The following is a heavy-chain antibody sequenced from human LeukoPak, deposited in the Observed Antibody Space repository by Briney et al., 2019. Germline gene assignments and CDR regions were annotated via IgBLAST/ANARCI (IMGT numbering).Heavy chain of an antibody. CDR1: GGSISSYY. Sequence: SETLSFTCTVSGGSISSYYWSWIRQPPGKGLEWIGYIYTSGSTNYNPSLKSRVTISVDTSKNQFSLKLSSVTAADTAVYYCARLGRTLPDYYYYYMDVWGKGTTVTVSS. CDR3: ARLGRTLPDYYYYYMDV. D-gene: IGHD1-14*01. V-gene: IGHV4-4*09. CDR2: IYTSGST. J-gene: IGHJ6*03.